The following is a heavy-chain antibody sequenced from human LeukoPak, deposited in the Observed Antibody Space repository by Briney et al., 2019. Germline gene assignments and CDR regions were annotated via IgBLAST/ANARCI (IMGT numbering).Heavy chain of an antibody. Sequence: PSETLSLTCTVSGGSISSGDYYWSWIRQPPGKGLEWIGYIYYSRSTYYNPSLKSRVTISVDTSKNQFSLKLSSVTAADTAVYYCARERYYYDSSYFDYWGQGTLVTVSS. V-gene: IGHV4-30-4*01. CDR1: GGSISSGDYY. J-gene: IGHJ4*02. CDR3: ARERYYYDSSYFDY. D-gene: IGHD3-22*01. CDR2: IYYSRST.